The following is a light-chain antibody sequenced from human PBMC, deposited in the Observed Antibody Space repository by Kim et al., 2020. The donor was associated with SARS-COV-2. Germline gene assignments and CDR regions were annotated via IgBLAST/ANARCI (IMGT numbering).Light chain of an antibody. V-gene: IGLV2-11*01. CDR3: CSYAGSYPWV. Sequence: GQSVTIPRTGTSSDVGVYNYVSWYQQHPGKAPKLMIYDVSKRPSGVPDRFSGSKSGNTASLTISGLQAEDEADYYCCSYAGSYPWVFGGGTQLTVL. CDR1: SSDVGVYNY. CDR2: DVS. J-gene: IGLJ3*02.